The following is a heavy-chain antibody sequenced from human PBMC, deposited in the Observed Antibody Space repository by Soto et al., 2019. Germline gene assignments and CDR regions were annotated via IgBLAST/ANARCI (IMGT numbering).Heavy chain of an antibody. D-gene: IGHD3-3*01. CDR1: GFSISTTGEG. CDR2: VHWNDDK. Sequence: QITLKEAGPTLVKPTQTLTLTCTFSGFSISTTGEGVFWIRQPPGKAPEWLALVHWNDDKRYSPSLRPRLTIRKDTSRNQVVLSLTNLDPVDTGTYYCPHRRIGDTSPDYNGLDVWGQGTTVIVSS. J-gene: IGHJ6*02. V-gene: IGHV2-5*01. CDR3: PHRRIGDTSPDYNGLDV.